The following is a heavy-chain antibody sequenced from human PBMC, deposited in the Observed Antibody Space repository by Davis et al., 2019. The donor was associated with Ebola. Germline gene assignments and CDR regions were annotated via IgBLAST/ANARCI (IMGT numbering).Heavy chain of an antibody. CDR2: INHSGST. CDR3: ARGGYCSGGSCHNWFDP. D-gene: IGHD2-15*01. CDR1: GGSFSGYY. V-gene: IGHV4-34*01. Sequence: SETLSLTCAVYGGSFSGYYWSWIRQPPGKGLEWIGEINHSGSTNYNPSLKSRVTISVDTSKNQFSLKLSSVTAEDTAVYYCARGGYCSGGSCHNWFDPWGQGTLVTVSS. J-gene: IGHJ5*02.